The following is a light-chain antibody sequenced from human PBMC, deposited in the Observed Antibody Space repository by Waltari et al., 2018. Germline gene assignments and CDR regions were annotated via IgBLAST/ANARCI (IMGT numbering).Light chain of an antibody. J-gene: IGLJ3*02. CDR3: SSRNGRANQVV. Sequence: SSELTQDPAVSVALGPTVRFTCQGDSLRTTYASWYQLKPGQAPVFFIDGKEKRPSGAPDRISGYSSGTTSSLTITGAQAEDEADYYCSSRNGRANQVVFAGGTKVTVL. CDR1: SLRTTY. CDR2: GKE. V-gene: IGLV3-19*01.